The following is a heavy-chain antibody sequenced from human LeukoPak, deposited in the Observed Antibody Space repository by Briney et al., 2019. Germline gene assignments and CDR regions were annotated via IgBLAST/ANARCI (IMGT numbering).Heavy chain of an antibody. CDR3: APSSSWYTSMAEYFQH. CDR1: GFPFSSYA. D-gene: IGHD6-13*01. CDR2: ISGSGGST. Sequence: GSLRLSCAASGFPFSSYAMSWVRQAPGKGLEWVSAISGSGGSTYYADSVKGRFTISRDNSKNTLYLQMNSLRAEDTAVYYCAPSSSWYTSMAEYFQHWGQGTLVTVSS. V-gene: IGHV3-23*01. J-gene: IGHJ1*01.